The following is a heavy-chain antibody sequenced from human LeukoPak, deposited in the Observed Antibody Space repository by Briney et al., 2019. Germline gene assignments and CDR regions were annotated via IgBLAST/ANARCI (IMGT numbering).Heavy chain of an antibody. CDR1: GGSFSGYY. Sequence: PSETLSLTCTVYGGSFSGYYWSWIRQAPGKGLEWIGEINNTGGTNYNASLKSRVTISADTSKNQFSLKVNSVTAADTAVYYCARDISSGWLISIDYWGQGTLVSVS. V-gene: IGHV4-34*01. J-gene: IGHJ4*02. CDR2: INNTGGT. CDR3: ARDISSGWLISIDY. D-gene: IGHD6-19*01.